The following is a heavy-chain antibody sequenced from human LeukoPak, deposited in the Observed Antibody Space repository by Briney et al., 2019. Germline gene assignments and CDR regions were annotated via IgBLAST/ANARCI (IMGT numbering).Heavy chain of an antibody. CDR2: SYHSGST. Sequence: SETLSLTCAVSGYSISSGYYWGWIRQPPGKGLEWIGSSYHSGSTYYNPSLKSRVTISVDTSKNQFSLKLSSVTAADTAVYYCARPIPVLRYFDWLSAGAFDIWGQGTRVTVSS. D-gene: IGHD3-9*01. V-gene: IGHV4-38-2*01. CDR1: GYSISSGYY. CDR3: ARPIPVLRYFDWLSAGAFDI. J-gene: IGHJ3*02.